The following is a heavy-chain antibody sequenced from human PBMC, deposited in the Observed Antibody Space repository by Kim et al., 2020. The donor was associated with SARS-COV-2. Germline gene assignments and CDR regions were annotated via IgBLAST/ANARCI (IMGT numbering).Heavy chain of an antibody. V-gene: IGHV3-30*01. Sequence: YLDPWNGPFTSSRDKSKNTLYLQMNSLSAEDTAVYYCARDRIGGHGAFDVWGQGTRVTVSS. CDR3: ARDRIGGHGAFDV. J-gene: IGHJ3*01.